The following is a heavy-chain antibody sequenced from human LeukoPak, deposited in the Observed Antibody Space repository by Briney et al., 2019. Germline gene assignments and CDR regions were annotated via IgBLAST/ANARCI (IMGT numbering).Heavy chain of an antibody. Sequence: ASVKVSCKASGYTFTSYGISWVRQAPGQGLEWMGWISAYNGNTNYAQKLQGRVTMTTDTSTSTAYMELRSLRSDDTAVYYCARDRMVATSTNPLAYWGQGTLVTSPQ. D-gene: IGHD5-12*01. CDR1: GYTFTSYG. J-gene: IGHJ4*02. V-gene: IGHV1-18*01. CDR3: ARDRMVATSTNPLAY. CDR2: ISAYNGNT.